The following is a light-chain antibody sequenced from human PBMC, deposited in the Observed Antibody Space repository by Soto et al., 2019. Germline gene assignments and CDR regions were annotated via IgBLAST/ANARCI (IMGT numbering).Light chain of an antibody. V-gene: IGKV1-5*01. CDR2: DAS. J-gene: IGKJ1*01. Sequence: DIQMTQSPSTLSASVGDRVSITCRASQRVNTCLAWYQQKPGKAPTLLIYDASSLQSGVPSRFSGSGSGTEFTLTISILQPDDFATYYCQQYQIDWTFGQVTKVEIK. CDR3: QQYQIDWT. CDR1: QRVNTC.